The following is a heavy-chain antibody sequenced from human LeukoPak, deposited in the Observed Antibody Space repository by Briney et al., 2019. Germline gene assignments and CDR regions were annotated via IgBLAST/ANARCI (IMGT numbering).Heavy chain of an antibody. CDR1: GYTLTDYW. CDR3: ARDYYGMDV. Sequence: ASVKVSCKASGYTLTDYWMHWVRQAPGQGLEWMGWINPKRGDTDYAQKFQGRVSMTRDTSISTAYMELNRLTSDDTAVYYCARDYYGMDVWGQGTTLTVSS. V-gene: IGHV1-2*02. J-gene: IGHJ6*02. CDR2: INPKRGDT.